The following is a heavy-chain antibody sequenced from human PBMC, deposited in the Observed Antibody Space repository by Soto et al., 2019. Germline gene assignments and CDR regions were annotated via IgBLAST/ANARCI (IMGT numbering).Heavy chain of an antibody. Sequence: TLSLTCTVSGGSISSSSYYWGWIRQPPGKGLEWIGSIYYGGSTYYNPSLKSRVTISVDTSKNQFSLKLSSVTAADTAVYYCARSSITIFGVVTKVPVWGQGTTVTVSS. CDR1: GGSISSSSYY. V-gene: IGHV4-39*01. J-gene: IGHJ6*02. CDR3: ARSSITIFGVVTKVPV. D-gene: IGHD3-3*01. CDR2: IYYGGST.